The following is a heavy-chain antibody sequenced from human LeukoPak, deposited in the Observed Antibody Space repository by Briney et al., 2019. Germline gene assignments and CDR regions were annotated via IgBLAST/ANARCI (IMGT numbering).Heavy chain of an antibody. J-gene: IGHJ6*02. Sequence: GGSLRLSCAASGFTFSTFVMSWVRQAPGEGLEWVSGINDSGGRTHYADSVKGRFAISRDNSKNTLYLQLTSLRVDDTAIYYCAKGLRSSNFYYGMDVWGLGTTVTVSS. CDR2: INDSGGRT. D-gene: IGHD6-13*01. CDR3: AKGLRSSNFYYGMDV. CDR1: GFTFSTFV. V-gene: IGHV3-23*01.